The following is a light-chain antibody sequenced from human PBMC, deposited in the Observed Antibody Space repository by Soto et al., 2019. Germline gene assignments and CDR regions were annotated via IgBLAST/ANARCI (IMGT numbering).Light chain of an antibody. Sequence: DIQMTQSPSSLSASVGDRVTITCRASQSISSYLNWYQQKPGKAPKLLIYAASSLQSGVPSRFRGSGPDTNFPLPISSLQPEDFSTYYCQQSYSTPGGGWTFGQGTKVEIK. CDR2: AAS. CDR1: QSISSY. V-gene: IGKV1-39*01. J-gene: IGKJ1*01. CDR3: QQSYSTPGGGWT.